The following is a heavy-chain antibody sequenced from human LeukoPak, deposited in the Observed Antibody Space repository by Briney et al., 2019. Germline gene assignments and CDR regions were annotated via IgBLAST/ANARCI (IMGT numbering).Heavy chain of an antibody. J-gene: IGHJ4*02. CDR2: INPSGGST. Sequence: ASVKVSCKASGYTFTSYYMHWVRQAPGQGLEWMGIINPSGGSTSYAQKFQGRVTMTRDTSTSTVYMELSSVRSEDTAVYYCARARLITMVRASLDYWGQGTLVTVSS. V-gene: IGHV1-46*01. CDR1: GYTFTSYY. D-gene: IGHD3-10*01. CDR3: ARARLITMVRASLDY.